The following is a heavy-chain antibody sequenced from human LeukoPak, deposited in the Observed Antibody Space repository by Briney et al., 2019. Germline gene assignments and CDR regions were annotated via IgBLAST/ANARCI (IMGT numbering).Heavy chain of an antibody. CDR2: ISGSGGST. V-gene: IGHV3-23*01. CDR1: GFTFSSYA. Sequence: GGSLRLSCAASGFTFSSYAMSWVRQAPGKGLEWVSAISGSGGSTYYADSVKGRFTISRDNSKITLYLQMNSLRAEDTAVYYCAKEGAVRLRLPNDYWGQGTLVTVSS. J-gene: IGHJ4*02. D-gene: IGHD2-21*02. CDR3: AKEGAVRLRLPNDY.